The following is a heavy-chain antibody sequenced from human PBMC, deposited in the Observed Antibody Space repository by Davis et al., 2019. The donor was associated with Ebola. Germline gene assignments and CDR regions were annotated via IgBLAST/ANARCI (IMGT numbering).Heavy chain of an antibody. CDR3: AKDNDYIWGSYRYPAPLDY. CDR1: GFTFSSYA. Sequence: GESLKISCAASGFTFSSYAMSWVRQAPGKGLEWVSAISGSGGSTYYADSVKGRFTISRDNSKNTLYLQMNSLRAEDTAVYYCAKDNDYIWGSYRYPAPLDYWGQGTLVTVSS. J-gene: IGHJ4*02. D-gene: IGHD3-16*02. CDR2: ISGSGGST. V-gene: IGHV3-23*01.